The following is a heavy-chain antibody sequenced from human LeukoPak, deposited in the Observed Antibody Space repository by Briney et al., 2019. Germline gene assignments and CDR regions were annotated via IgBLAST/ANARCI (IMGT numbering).Heavy chain of an antibody. J-gene: IGHJ4*02. CDR1: GGSFSGYY. Sequence: SETLSLTCAVYGGSFSGYYCSWIRQPPGKGLEWIGEINHSGSTNYNPSLKSRVTISVDTSKNQFSLKLSSATAADTAVYYCASGGYYYGKGDYWGQGTLVTVSS. D-gene: IGHD3-22*01. CDR2: INHSGST. V-gene: IGHV4-34*01. CDR3: ASGGYYYGKGDY.